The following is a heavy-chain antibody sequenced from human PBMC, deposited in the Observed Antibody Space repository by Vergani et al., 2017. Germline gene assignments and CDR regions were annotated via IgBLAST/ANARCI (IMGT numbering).Heavy chain of an antibody. Sequence: EVQLVESGGGLVQPGGSLRLSCAASGFTFSRYWMSWVRQAPGKGLEWVANIKQDGSEKYYVDSVKGRFTISRDNAKNSLYVQMNSLRAEDTAVYYCARDPFGLGAVAFDYWGQGTLVTWSS. CDR1: GFTFSRYW. J-gene: IGHJ4*02. D-gene: IGHD6-19*01. CDR3: ARDPFGLGAVAFDY. CDR2: IKQDGSEK. V-gene: IGHV3-7*03.